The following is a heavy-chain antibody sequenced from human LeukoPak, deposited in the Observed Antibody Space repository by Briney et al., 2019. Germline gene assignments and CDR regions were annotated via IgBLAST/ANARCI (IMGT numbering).Heavy chain of an antibody. CDR3: ARDDPRPSSCLVLDY. D-gene: IGHD6-19*01. V-gene: IGHV1-2*02. CDR2: INPNSGGT. Sequence: GASVKVSCKASGYTFTGYYMHWVRQPPGQGLEWMGWINPNSGGTNYAQKLQGRVTMTRDPSISTAYMELSRLRSDDTAVYYCARDDPRPSSCLVLDYWGQGTLVTVSS. CDR1: GYTFTGYY. J-gene: IGHJ4*02.